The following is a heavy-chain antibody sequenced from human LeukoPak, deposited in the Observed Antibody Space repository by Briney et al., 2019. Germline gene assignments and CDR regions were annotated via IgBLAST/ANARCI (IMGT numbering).Heavy chain of an antibody. V-gene: IGHV3-23*01. CDR2: ITGSGGNT. CDR3: AKQLGYCSDGSCYFPY. Sequence: GGSLRLSCAASGFIFSSYSMSWVRQAPGKGLEWVSVITGSGGNTYYADSVKGRFTISKDNSKNTVYLQMSSLRVDDTAVYYCAKQLGYCSDGSCYFPYWGQGTLVTVSS. CDR1: GFIFSSYS. J-gene: IGHJ4*02. D-gene: IGHD2-15*01.